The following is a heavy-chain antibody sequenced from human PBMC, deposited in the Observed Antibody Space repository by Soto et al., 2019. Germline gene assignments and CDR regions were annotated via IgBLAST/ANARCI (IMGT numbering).Heavy chain of an antibody. CDR2: IMPGSSHI. CDR3: ARDQLYYNDISGRPLNAFDV. D-gene: IGHD3-22*01. CDR1: GFTFSIYS. J-gene: IGHJ3*01. V-gene: IGHV3-48*01. Sequence: GGSLRLSCAASGFTFSIYSVNWVRQAPGKGLEWVSYIMPGSSHIFYADSVKGRFTISRDNAKNSLYLQMNSLRAEDTAVYYCARDQLYYNDISGRPLNAFDVWGQGTMVTVSS.